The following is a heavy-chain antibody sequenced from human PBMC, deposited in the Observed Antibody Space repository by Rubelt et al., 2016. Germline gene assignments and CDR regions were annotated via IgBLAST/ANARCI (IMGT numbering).Heavy chain of an antibody. CDR3: ARIRYPSGWYGAFDI. CDR2: ISGSTGTI. J-gene: IGHJ3*02. Sequence: EVQLVESGGGLVKPGESLRLSCAASGFSFSDYNMNWVRQAPGKGLEWISYISGSTGTIYYADSVKGRFTISRDNSKNTLYLQMNSLRAEDTAVYYFARIRYPSGWYGAFDIWGQGTLVTVSS. V-gene: IGHV3-48*01. CDR1: GFSFSDYN. D-gene: IGHD6-19*01.